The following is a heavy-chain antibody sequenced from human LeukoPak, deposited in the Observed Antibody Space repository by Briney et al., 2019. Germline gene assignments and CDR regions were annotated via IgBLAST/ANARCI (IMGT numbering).Heavy chain of an antibody. J-gene: IGHJ5*02. Sequence: SQTLSLTCAISGDSVSSNTAVWNWIRQSPSRGLEWLGRTYYRSKWSNNYAVSVKSRIIINPDTSENQFSLQLNSMTPEDTAVYYCARVVTTVNEFDPWGQGTLVTVSS. CDR1: GDSVSSNTAV. V-gene: IGHV6-1*01. D-gene: IGHD4-17*01. CDR2: TYYRSKWSN. CDR3: ARVVTTVNEFDP.